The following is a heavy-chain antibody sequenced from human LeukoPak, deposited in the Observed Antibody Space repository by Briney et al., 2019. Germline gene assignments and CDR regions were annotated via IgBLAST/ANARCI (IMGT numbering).Heavy chain of an antibody. J-gene: IGHJ4*02. Sequence: SQTLSLTCTVSGGSISSGSYYWSWIRQPAGKGLEWIGRIYTSGSTNYNPSLKSRVTISVDTSKNQFSLKLSSVTAADTAVYYCARHIVVVPAAYSDYWGQGTLVTVSS. V-gene: IGHV4-61*02. CDR2: IYTSGST. D-gene: IGHD2-2*01. CDR1: GGSISSGSYY. CDR3: ARHIVVVPAAYSDY.